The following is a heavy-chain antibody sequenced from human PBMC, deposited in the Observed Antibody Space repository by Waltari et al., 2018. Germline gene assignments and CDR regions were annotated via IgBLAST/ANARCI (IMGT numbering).Heavy chain of an antibody. D-gene: IGHD2-21*02. CDR3: VKDVLSDCGGDCYSEH. V-gene: IGHV3-9*01. Sequence: EVQLVESGGGLVQPGRSLRLSCAASVFTCEDYAMHWVRQAPGKGLEWVAGISWNSESIGYADSVQGRFTISRDNAKNSMFLQIHSLRPEDTALYYCVKDVLSDCGGDCYSEHWGQGTLLTVSS. CDR2: ISWNSESI. J-gene: IGHJ4*02. CDR1: VFTCEDYA.